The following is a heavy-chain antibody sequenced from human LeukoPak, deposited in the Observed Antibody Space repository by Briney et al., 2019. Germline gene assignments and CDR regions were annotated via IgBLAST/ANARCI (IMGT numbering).Heavy chain of an antibody. J-gene: IGHJ6*03. CDR2: ISYDGSNK. D-gene: IGHD1-1*01. CDR3: ARIGYLAVPGVGYYYYYMDV. CDR1: GFTFSSYA. V-gene: IGHV3-30-3*01. Sequence: PGGSLRLSCAASGFTFSSYAMHWVRQAPGKGLEWVAVISYDGSNKYYADSVKSRFTISRDNSENTLYLQMNSLRAEDTAVYYCARIGYLAVPGVGYYYYYMDVWGKGTTVTVSS.